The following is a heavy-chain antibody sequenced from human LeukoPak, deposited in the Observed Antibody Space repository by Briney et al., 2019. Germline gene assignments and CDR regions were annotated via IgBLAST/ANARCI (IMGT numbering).Heavy chain of an antibody. J-gene: IGHJ4*02. V-gene: IGHV3-30*04. D-gene: IGHD6-6*01. CDR2: I. Sequence: PGGSLRLSCEVSGFTFSSYVMHWVRQAPGKGLEWVAIIYYADSVKGRFTISRDNSKNTLYLQMNSLRAADTAVYYCARDKGTSYLSSFDYWGQGTLVTVSS. CDR1: GFTFSSYV. CDR3: ARDKGTSYLSSFDY.